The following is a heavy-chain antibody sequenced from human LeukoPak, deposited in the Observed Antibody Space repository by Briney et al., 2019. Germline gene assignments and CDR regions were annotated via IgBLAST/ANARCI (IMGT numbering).Heavy chain of an antibody. V-gene: IGHV1-24*01. CDR3: ATLSIAARRYFDY. CDR2: FDPEDGET. Sequence: EASVKVSCKVSGYTLTELSMHWVRQAPGKGLEWMGGFDPEDGETIYAQKFQGRVTMTEDTSTDTAYMELSSLRSEDTAVYYCATLSIAARRYFDYWGQGTLVTVSS. CDR1: GYTLTELS. D-gene: IGHD6-6*01. J-gene: IGHJ4*02.